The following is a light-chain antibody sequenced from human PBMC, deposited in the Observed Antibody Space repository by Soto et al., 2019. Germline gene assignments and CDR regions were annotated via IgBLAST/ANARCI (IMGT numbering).Light chain of an antibody. V-gene: IGKV1-5*03. J-gene: IGKJ1*01. Sequence: DIQMTQSPSTLSASVGDRVTVTCRASQSISSWLAWYQQKAEKAPKRLIYKASALDSGVPSRFSGSGSGTGFTLTISSLEPEDFATYYCQHYNTYPWTFGQGTKVEIK. CDR1: QSISSW. CDR3: QHYNTYPWT. CDR2: KAS.